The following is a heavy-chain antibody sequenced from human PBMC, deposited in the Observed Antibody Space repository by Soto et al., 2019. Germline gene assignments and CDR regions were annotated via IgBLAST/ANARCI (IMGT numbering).Heavy chain of an antibody. D-gene: IGHD2-8*01. J-gene: IGHJ3*02. V-gene: IGHV3-21*01. Sequence: GGSLRLSCAASGFTFSSYSMNWVRQAPGKGLERVSSISSSSSYIYYADSVKGRFTISRDNAKNSLYLQMNSLRAEDTAVYYCARWAVLDIVLIVYAGANDAFDIWGQVKMFTVSS. CDR2: ISSSSSYI. CDR3: ARWAVLDIVLIVYAGANDAFDI. CDR1: GFTFSSYS.